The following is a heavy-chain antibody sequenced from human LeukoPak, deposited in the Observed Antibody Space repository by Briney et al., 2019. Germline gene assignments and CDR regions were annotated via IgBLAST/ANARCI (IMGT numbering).Heavy chain of an antibody. CDR3: ARLDLSHYFDY. Sequence: ASVKVSCKASGGTFSSYAISWVRQAPGQGLEWMGGIIPIFGTANYAQKFQGRVTITADESTSTAYMELRSLRSDDTAVYYCARLDLSHYFDYWGQGTLVTVSS. CDR2: IIPIFGTA. J-gene: IGHJ4*02. V-gene: IGHV1-69*13. D-gene: IGHD1-1*01. CDR1: GGTFSSYA.